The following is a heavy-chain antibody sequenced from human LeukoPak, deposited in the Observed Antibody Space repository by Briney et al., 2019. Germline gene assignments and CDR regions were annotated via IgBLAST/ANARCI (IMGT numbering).Heavy chain of an antibody. CDR3: ARGIAAAGTNWFDP. J-gene: IGHJ5*02. CDR1: GFTFSSYS. V-gene: IGHV3-21*01. D-gene: IGHD6-13*01. CDR2: TSSSSSYI. Sequence: GGSLRLSCAASGFTFSSYSMNWVRQAPGKGLEWVSSTSSSSSYIYYADSVKGRFTISRDNAKNSLYLQMNSLRAEDTAVYYCARGIAAAGTNWFDPWGQGTLVTVSS.